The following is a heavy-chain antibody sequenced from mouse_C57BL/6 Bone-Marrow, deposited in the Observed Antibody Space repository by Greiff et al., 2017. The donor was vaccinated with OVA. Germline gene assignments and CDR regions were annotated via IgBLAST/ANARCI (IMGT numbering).Heavy chain of an antibody. D-gene: IGHD1-1*01. Sequence: QVQLQQSGAELVRPGASVTLSCKASGYTFTDYEMHWVKQTPVHGLEWIGAIDPETGGTAYNQKFKGKALLTADKSSSTAYMELRSLTSEDSAVYYCTRGGSSYWWYFDVWGTGTTVTVSS. CDR1: GYTFTDYE. CDR2: IDPETGGT. J-gene: IGHJ1*03. V-gene: IGHV1-15*01. CDR3: TRGGSSYWWYFDV.